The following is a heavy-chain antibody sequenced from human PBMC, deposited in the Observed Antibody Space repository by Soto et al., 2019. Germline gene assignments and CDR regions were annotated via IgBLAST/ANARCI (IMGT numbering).Heavy chain of an antibody. V-gene: IGHV4-59*01. J-gene: IGHJ3*02. CDR1: GGSISSYY. CDR2: IYYSGST. CDR3: ARAPSYYDILTGYYPDAFDI. Sequence: PSETLSLTCTVSGGSISSYYWSWIRQPPGKGLEWIGYIYYSGSTNYNPSLKSRVTISVDTSKNQFSLKLSSVTAADTAVYYCARAPSYYDILTGYYPDAFDIWGQGTMVT. D-gene: IGHD3-9*01.